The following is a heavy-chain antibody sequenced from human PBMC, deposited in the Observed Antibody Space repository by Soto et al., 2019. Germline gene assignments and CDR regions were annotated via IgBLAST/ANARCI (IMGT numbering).Heavy chain of an antibody. CDR3: ARCLFSSWDYYYYYVMDV. J-gene: IGHJ6*02. CDR2: IIPIFGTA. V-gene: IGHV1-69*13. D-gene: IGHD6-13*01. Sequence: ASVKVSCKASGGTFSSYAISWVRQAPGQGLEWMGGIIPIFGTANYAQKFQGRVTITADESTSTAYMELSSLRSEDTAVYYCARCLFSSWDYYYYYVMDVWGQGSTVTVSS. CDR1: GGTFSSYA.